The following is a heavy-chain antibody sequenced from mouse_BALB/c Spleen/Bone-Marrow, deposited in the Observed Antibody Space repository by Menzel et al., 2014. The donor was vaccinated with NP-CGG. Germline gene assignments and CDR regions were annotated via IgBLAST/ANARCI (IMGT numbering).Heavy chain of an antibody. CDR2: IWAGGST. D-gene: IGHD2-1*01. CDR1: GFSLTSYG. J-gene: IGHJ3*01. V-gene: IGHV2-9*02. Sequence: VMLVESGPGLVAPSQSLSITCTVSGFSLTSYGVHWVRQPPGKGLEWLGVIWAGGSTNYNSALMSRLSISKDNSKSQVFLKMNSLQTDDTAMYYCAGEICYGNCAWFAYWGQGTLVTGSA. CDR3: AGEICYGNCAWFAY.